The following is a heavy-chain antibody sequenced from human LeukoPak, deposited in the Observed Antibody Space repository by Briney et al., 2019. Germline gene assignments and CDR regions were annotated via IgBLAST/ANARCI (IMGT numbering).Heavy chain of an antibody. J-gene: IGHJ3*02. CDR3: ARGGDIAAAGTAAFDI. D-gene: IGHD6-13*01. CDR2: IYPGDSDT. Sequence: GESLKISCKGSGYSFTSYWIGWVRQMPGKGLEWMGIIYPGDSDTRYSPSFQGQVTISADKSISTAYLQRSSLKASDTAMYYCARGGDIAAAGTAAFDIWGQGTMVTVSS. V-gene: IGHV5-51*01. CDR1: GYSFTSYW.